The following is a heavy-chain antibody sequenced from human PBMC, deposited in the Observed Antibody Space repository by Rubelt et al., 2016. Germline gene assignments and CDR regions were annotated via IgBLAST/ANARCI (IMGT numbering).Heavy chain of an antibody. Sequence: QVQLVQSGAEVRKPGASVKVSCKASGYTFTSYYIHWVRQAPGQGLEWMGWINCNTGDTDYARKFQGRVTMTRGTFISTAYMELSNLRSDDTAVYYCARDGDSTGDYWGQGTLVIVSS. J-gene: IGHJ4*02. CDR2: INCNTGDT. CDR1: GYTFTSYY. D-gene: IGHD6-19*01. V-gene: IGHV1-2*02. CDR3: ARDGDSTGDY.